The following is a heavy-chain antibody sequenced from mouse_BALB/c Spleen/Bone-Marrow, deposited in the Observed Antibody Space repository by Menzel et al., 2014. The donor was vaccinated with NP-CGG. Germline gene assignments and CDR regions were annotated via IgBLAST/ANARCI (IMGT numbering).Heavy chain of an antibody. CDR3: TRVLRLFDY. CDR2: IRLKSNNYAT. J-gene: IGHJ2*01. V-gene: IGHV6-6*02. Sequence: EVKLVESGGGLVQPGGSMELSCVASGFTFSNYWMTWVRQSPEKGLEWVAEIRLKSNNYATHYAESVKGRFTISRDDSKSRVCLQMNNLRAEDSGIYYCTRVLRLFDYWGQGTTLTVSS. CDR1: GFTFSNYW. D-gene: IGHD1-1*01.